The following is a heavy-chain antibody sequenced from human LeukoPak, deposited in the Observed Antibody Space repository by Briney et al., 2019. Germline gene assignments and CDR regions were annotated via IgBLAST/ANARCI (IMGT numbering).Heavy chain of an antibody. CDR1: GFTFSSYA. J-gene: IGHJ4*02. CDR3: AKGSYYYDSADYCDY. V-gene: IGHV3-23*01. CDR2: LSGSGGNT. D-gene: IGHD3-22*01. Sequence: GGSLRLSCAASGFTFSSYAMSWVRQAPGKGPEWVSTLSGSGGNTYYADSVKGRVTISRDNSKNTLYLQMNSLRAEDTAVYHCAKGSYYYDSADYCDYWGQGTLVTVSS.